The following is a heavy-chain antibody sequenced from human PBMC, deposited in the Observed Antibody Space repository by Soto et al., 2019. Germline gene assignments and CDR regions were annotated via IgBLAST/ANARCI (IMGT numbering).Heavy chain of an antibody. CDR1: GGSISSGVYY. CDR2: IYYSGST. V-gene: IGHV4-30-4*01. J-gene: IGHJ4*02. Sequence: QVQLQESGPGLVKPSQTLSLTCTVSGGSISSGVYYWSWIHQPPGKGLEWIGYIYYSGSTYYNPSLTSRLTISVDTSKNQFSLKLSCVTAADTAVYYCASGSTIFGVVSYDYWGQGTLDTVSS. CDR3: ASGSTIFGVVSYDY. D-gene: IGHD3-3*01.